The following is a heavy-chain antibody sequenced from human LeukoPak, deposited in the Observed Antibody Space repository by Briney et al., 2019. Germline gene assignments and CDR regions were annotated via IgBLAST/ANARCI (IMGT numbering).Heavy chain of an antibody. D-gene: IGHD2-2*01. J-gene: IGHJ4*02. Sequence: ASVKVSCKASGGTFSSYAISWVRQTPGQGLEWMGRIIPILGIANYAQKFQGRVTITADKSTSTAYMELSSLISEDTAVYYCARDRGYCSSTSCSLFPDYWGQGTLVTVSS. CDR3: ARDRGYCSSTSCSLFPDY. CDR2: IIPILGIA. CDR1: GGTFSSYA. V-gene: IGHV1-69*04.